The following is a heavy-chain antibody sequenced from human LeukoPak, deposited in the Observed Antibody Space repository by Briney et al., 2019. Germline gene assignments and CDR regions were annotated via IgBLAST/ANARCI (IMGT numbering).Heavy chain of an antibody. J-gene: IGHJ4*02. Sequence: GRSLRLSCAASGFTFNSYGMHWVRQAPGKGLEWVAVIWYDGSNKYYADSVKGRFTISRDNSRNTLYLQMNSLRAEDTAVYYCARDRSDYLFDYWGQGPLVTVSS. D-gene: IGHD4-17*01. CDR3: ARDRSDYLFDY. CDR1: GFTFNSYG. CDR2: IWYDGSNK. V-gene: IGHV3-33*01.